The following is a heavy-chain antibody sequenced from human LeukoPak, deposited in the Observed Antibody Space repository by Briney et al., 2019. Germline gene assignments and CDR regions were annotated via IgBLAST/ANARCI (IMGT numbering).Heavy chain of an antibody. J-gene: IGHJ4*02. D-gene: IGHD5/OR15-5a*01. CDR3: ARRQAGLFDY. V-gene: IGHV5-51*01. CDR2: IYPGDSDT. CDR1: GYGFTSDW. Sequence: GESLQISSKASGYGFTSDWIGWGGRIPGKRGEGLGIIYPGDSDTRYSPSFQRQVTISADKSISTAYLQWSSLKASDTAMYYCARRQAGLFDYWGQGTLVTVSS.